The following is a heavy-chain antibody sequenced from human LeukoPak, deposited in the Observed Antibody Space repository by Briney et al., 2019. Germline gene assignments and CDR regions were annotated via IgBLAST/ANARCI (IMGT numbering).Heavy chain of an antibody. CDR1: GGSISSSSYY. V-gene: IGHV4-39*01. D-gene: IGHD3-3*01. CDR3: ARGRFGVVIRYYYYYMDV. CDR2: IYYSGST. Sequence: SETLSLTCTVSGGSISSSSYYWGWIRQPPGKGLVWIGSIYYSGSTYYNPSLKSRVTIWVDTSKKQFSLKLSSVTAADTAVYYCARGRFGVVIRYYYYYMDVWGKGTTVTVSS. J-gene: IGHJ6*03.